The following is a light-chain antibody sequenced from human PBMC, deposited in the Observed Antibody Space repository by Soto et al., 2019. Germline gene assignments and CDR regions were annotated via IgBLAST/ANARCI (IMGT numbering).Light chain of an antibody. Sequence: LTQAASVSGSPGQSITISCTGTSSDVGSYNLVSWYQQHPGKAPKLMIYEVSKRPSGLSNRFSGSKSGNTASLTISGLQAEDEADYYCCSYAGSRTPLIFGTGTKVTVL. CDR2: EVS. CDR3: CSYAGSRTPLI. J-gene: IGLJ1*01. CDR1: SSDVGSYNL. V-gene: IGLV2-23*02.